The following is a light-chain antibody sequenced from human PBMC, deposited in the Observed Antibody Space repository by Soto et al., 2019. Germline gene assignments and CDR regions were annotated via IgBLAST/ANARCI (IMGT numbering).Light chain of an antibody. CDR2: LVS. J-gene: IGLJ1*01. V-gene: IGLV2-14*01. CDR1: TSDIGDYNY. Sequence: QSALTQPASVSGSPGQSITVSCTGTTSDIGDYNYVSWYQHLPDKVPKLIISLVSNRPSGVSNRFSGSKSGNTASLTISGLQAEDEGDHYCTSWGIFGPGTKVTVL. CDR3: TSWGI.